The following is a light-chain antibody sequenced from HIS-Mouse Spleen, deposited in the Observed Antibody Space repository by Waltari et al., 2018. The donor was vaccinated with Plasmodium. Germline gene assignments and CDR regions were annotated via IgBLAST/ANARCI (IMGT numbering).Light chain of an antibody. Sequence: EIVLTQSPGTLSLSPGARATLSCRASQSVSSSYLAWYQQKPGQAPRLLIYGASSRATGIPYRFSGSGSGTDFTLTISRLEPEDFAVYYCQQYGSSPYTFGQGTKLEIK. CDR1: QSVSSSY. J-gene: IGKJ2*01. V-gene: IGKV3-20*01. CDR3: QQYGSSPYT. CDR2: GAS.